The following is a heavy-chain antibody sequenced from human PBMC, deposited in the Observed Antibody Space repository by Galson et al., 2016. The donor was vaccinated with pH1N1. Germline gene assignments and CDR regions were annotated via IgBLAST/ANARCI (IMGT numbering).Heavy chain of an antibody. CDR3: ARRYYFDY. Sequence: SVKVSCKAAGYSVTRYYMHWVRQAPGQGLEWMGXIDPSDGTTTYSQKFQGRIILTRDTSTNSVHMELTTLRPDDSATYFCARRYYFDYWGQGTLVTVSS. J-gene: IGHJ4*02. V-gene: IGHV1-46*01. CDR1: GYSVTRYY. CDR2: IDPSDGTT.